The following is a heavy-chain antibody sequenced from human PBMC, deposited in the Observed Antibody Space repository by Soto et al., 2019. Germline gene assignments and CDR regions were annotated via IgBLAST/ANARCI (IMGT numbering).Heavy chain of an antibody. CDR3: ARDRGGYGPPDV. V-gene: IGHV3-11*06. CDR1: GFSFSDSY. J-gene: IGHJ6*02. Sequence: GGSLRLSCAASGFSFSDSYMSWVRQAPGKGLEWVAYISGSSGYTGYADSVKGRSTISRDNAKNSLYLQMNSLRVEDTAVYYCARDRGGYGPPDVWGQGTTVTV. CDR2: ISGSSGYT. D-gene: IGHD3-10*01.